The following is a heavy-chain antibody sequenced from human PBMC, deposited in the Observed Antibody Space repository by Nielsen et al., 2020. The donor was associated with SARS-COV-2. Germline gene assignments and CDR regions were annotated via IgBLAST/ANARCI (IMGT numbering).Heavy chain of an antibody. CDR1: GFTFSDYW. D-gene: IGHD3-22*01. V-gene: IGHV3-23*01. J-gene: IGHJ4*02. CDR2: IKTNGGIT. CDR3: VRVRDDGYYYDTGPFDY. Sequence: GGSLRLSCEVSGFTFSDYWMTWVRQAPGKGLEWVSVIKTNGGITYYADSVKGRFTISRDNTENTLYLQMNSLRADDTAVYYCVRVRDDGYYYDTGPFDYWGQGTLVT.